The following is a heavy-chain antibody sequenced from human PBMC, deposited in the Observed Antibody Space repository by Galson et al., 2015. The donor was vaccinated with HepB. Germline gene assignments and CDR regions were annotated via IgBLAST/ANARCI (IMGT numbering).Heavy chain of an antibody. CDR1: GFTFSSYA. Sequence: SLRLSCAASGFTFSSYAMSWVRQAPGKGLEWVSAISGCGGSTYYADSVKGRFTISRDNSKNTLYLQMNSLRAEDTAVYYCAKIHGDIVVLKGYYYYYGMDVWGQGTTVTVSS. CDR2: ISGCGGST. V-gene: IGHV3-23*01. J-gene: IGHJ6*02. D-gene: IGHD2-15*01. CDR3: AKIHGDIVVLKGYYYYYGMDV.